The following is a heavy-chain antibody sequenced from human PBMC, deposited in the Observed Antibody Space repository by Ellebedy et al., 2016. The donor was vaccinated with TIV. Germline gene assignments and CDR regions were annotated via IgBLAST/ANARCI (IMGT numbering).Heavy chain of an antibody. CDR3: ARSVHY. Sequence: SETLSLTCAVYGGSFSGYNWSWIRQPPGKGLEWIGEINHSGSTNYNPSLKSRVTISVDTSKNQFSLKLSSVTAADTAVYYCARSVHYWGQGTLVTVSS. D-gene: IGHD6-6*01. J-gene: IGHJ4*02. CDR2: INHSGST. CDR1: GGSFSGYN. V-gene: IGHV4-34*01.